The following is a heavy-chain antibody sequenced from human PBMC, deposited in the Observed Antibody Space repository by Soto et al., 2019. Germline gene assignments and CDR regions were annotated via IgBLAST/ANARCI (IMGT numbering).Heavy chain of an antibody. V-gene: IGHV3-21*01. Sequence: EVQVVESGGGLVRPGGSLRLSCTASGFTFDSYTMNWLRQAPGGGLEWVSSVSATTTYKYYADSVKGRFTISRDNAKNSLYLQTNRLRAEDTAVYYSARGGASKSGHLWYFDFWGRGTLVTVSS. CDR1: GFTFDSYT. CDR3: ARGGASKSGHLWYFDF. CDR2: VSATTTYK. J-gene: IGHJ2*01. D-gene: IGHD2-8*02.